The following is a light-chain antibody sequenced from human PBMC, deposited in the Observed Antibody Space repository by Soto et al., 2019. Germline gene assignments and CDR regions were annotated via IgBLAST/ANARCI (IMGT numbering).Light chain of an antibody. J-gene: IGKJ1*01. Sequence: EIVLTQSPGTLSLSPGERATLSCRAGESVSKNYLAWYQQKPGQAPRLLIYGASKGATGIPDRFSGSGSGTDFTLTISRLEPEDFAVYYCQQYGSSGTVGQGTKVDSK. CDR3: QQYGSSGT. CDR2: GAS. CDR1: ESVSKNY. V-gene: IGKV3-20*01.